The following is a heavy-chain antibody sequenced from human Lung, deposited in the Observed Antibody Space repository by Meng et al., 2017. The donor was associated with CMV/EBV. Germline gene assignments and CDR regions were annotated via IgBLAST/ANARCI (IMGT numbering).Heavy chain of an antibody. V-gene: IGHV4-4*02. Sequence: QVTLRESGPALVKPSETLSLTCAVSGDSITNHNWWAWVRQPPGKGLEWIGEIPHRGSSAYNPSLKSRVSMSIDKPKNQFSLKLTSVTAADTAVYHCLRRSGGSVWGQGTLVTVSS. J-gene: IGHJ1*01. CDR2: IPHRGSS. CDR1: GDSITNHNW. D-gene: IGHD3-10*01. CDR3: LRRSGGSV.